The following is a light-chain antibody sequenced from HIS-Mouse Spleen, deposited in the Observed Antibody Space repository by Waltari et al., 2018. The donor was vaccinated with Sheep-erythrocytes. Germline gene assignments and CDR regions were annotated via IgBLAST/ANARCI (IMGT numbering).Light chain of an antibody. V-gene: IGLV2-8*01. Sequence: QSALTQPPSASGSPGQSVTISCTGTSSAAGVYNYVSWYQQHPGKAPKLMIYEVSKRPSGVPDRFSGSKSGNTASLTVSGLQAEDEADYYCSSYAGSNNWVFGGGTKLTVL. CDR1: SSAAGVYNY. J-gene: IGLJ3*02. CDR2: EVS. CDR3: SSYAGSNNWV.